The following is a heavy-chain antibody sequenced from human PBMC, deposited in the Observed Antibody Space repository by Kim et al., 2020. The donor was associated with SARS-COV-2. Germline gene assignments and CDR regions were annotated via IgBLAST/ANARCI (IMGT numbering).Heavy chain of an antibody. CDR1: GYTFTSYG. CDR2: ISAYNGNT. Sequence: ASVKVSCKASGYTFTSYGISWVRQAPGQGLEWMGWISAYNGNTNYAQKLQGRVTMTTDTSTSTAYMELRSLRSDDTAVYYCARGARRPYYYDSSGYYYGWFDPWGQGTLVTVSS. D-gene: IGHD3-22*01. CDR3: ARGARRPYYYDSSGYYYGWFDP. V-gene: IGHV1-18*04. J-gene: IGHJ5*02.